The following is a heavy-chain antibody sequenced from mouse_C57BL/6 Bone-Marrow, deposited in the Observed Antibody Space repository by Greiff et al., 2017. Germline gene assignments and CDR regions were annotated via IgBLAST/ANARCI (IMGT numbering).Heavy chain of an antibody. CDR1: GFNIKDYY. V-gene: IGHV14-1*01. Sequence: VQLQQSGAELVRPGASVKLSCTASGFNIKDYYMHWVKQRPEQGLEWIGRIDPEDGDTEYAPKFPGKATMTADNSSNTAYLQLSSLTSEDTAVDYGTTLYYGSRNHYWGQGTTLTVSS. CDR3: TTLYYGSRNHY. J-gene: IGHJ2*01. D-gene: IGHD1-1*01. CDR2: IDPEDGDT.